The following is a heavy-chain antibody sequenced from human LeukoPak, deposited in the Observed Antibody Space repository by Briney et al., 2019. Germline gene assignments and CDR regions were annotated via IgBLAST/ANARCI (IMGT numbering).Heavy chain of an antibody. CDR2: IRYDGSNK. Sequence: GGSLRLSCAASGFNFMYSGMHWVRQAPGKGLEWVAFIRYDGSNKYYADSVKGRFTISRDNSKNTLYLQMNSLRAEDTAVYYCAKGRHGAVAGTFDYWGQGTLVTVSS. CDR1: GFNFMYSG. J-gene: IGHJ4*02. D-gene: IGHD6-19*01. V-gene: IGHV3-30*02. CDR3: AKGRHGAVAGTFDY.